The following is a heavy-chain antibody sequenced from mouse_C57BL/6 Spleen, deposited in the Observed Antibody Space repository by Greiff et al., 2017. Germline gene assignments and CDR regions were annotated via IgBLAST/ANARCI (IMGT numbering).Heavy chain of an antibody. CDR3: ARSGGAQATRAWFAY. CDR2: IYPGSGNT. J-gene: IGHJ3*01. Sequence: QVQLKESGAELVRPGASVKLSCKASGYTFTDYYINWVKQRPGQGLEWIARIYPGSGNTYYNEKFKGKATLTAEKSSSTAYMQLSSLTSEDSAVYFCARSGGAQATRAWFAYWGQGTLVTVSA. V-gene: IGHV1-76*01. D-gene: IGHD3-2*02. CDR1: GYTFTDYY.